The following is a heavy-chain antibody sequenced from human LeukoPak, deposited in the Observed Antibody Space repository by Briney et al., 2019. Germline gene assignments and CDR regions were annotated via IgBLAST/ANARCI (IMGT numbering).Heavy chain of an antibody. CDR3: ARGLPYTYYYDSSGHNFDY. D-gene: IGHD3-22*01. CDR2: MNPNSGNT. V-gene: IGHV1-8*02. CDR1: GYTFTSYY. Sequence: ASVKVSCKASGYTFTSYYMHWVRQATGQGLEWMGWMNPNSGNTGYAQKFQGRVTMTRNTSISTAYMELSSLRSEDTAVYYCARGLPYTYYYDSSGHNFDYWGQGTLVTVSS. J-gene: IGHJ4*02.